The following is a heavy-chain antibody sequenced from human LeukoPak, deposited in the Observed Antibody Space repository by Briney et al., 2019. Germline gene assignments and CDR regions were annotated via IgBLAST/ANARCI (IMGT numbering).Heavy chain of an antibody. Sequence: SETLSLTCTVSGGSISSYYWSWIRQPPGKGLEWIGYIYYSGSTNYNPSPKSRVTISVDTSKNQFSLKLSSVTAADTAVYYCARGPFDYWGQGTLVTVSS. CDR2: IYYSGST. J-gene: IGHJ4*02. CDR1: GGSISSYY. CDR3: ARGPFDY. V-gene: IGHV4-59*01.